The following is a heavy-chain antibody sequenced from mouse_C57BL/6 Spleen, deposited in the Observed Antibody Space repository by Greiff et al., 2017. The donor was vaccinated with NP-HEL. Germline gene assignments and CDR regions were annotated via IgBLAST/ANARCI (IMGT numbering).Heavy chain of an antibody. J-gene: IGHJ2*01. V-gene: IGHV5-4*01. D-gene: IGHD4-1*02. CDR1: GFTFSSYA. CDR2: ISDGGSYT. CDR3: ARDLQLGWGY. Sequence: EVQGVESGGGLVKPGGSLKLSCAASGFTFSSYAMSWVRQTPEKRLEWVATISDGGSYTYYPDNVKGRFTISRDNAKNNLYLQMSHLKSEDTAMYYCARDLQLGWGYWGQGTTLTVSS.